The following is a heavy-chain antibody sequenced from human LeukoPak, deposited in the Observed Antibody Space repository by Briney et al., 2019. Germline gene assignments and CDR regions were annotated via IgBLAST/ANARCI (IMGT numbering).Heavy chain of an antibody. V-gene: IGHV3-48*03. Sequence: DGSLRLSCAAPGFSFSSYEMNWVRQAPGKGLEWVSYISRSGNYIYYADSVRGRFTISRDNARNSLYLQLNSLRAEDTAVYYCARGVVAVPGARDFYYMDVWGRGTIVTVSS. J-gene: IGHJ6*03. CDR2: ISRSGNYI. D-gene: IGHD2-2*01. CDR1: GFSFSSYE. CDR3: ARGVVAVPGARDFYYMDV.